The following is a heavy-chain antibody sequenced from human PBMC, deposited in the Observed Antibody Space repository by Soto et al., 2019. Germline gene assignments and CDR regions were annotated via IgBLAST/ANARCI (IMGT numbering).Heavy chain of an antibody. CDR1: GFTFSSYS. V-gene: IGHV3-21*01. J-gene: IGHJ6*03. CDR3: ARGEESIVATTFPKYMDV. CDR2: ISSSSSYI. Sequence: EVQLVESGGGLVKPGGSLRLSCAASGFTFSSYSMNWVRQAPGKGLEWVSSISSSSSYIYYADSVKGQFTISRDNAKNSLYLQMNSLRAEDTAVYYCARGEESIVATTFPKYMDVWGKGTTVTVSS. D-gene: IGHD5-12*01.